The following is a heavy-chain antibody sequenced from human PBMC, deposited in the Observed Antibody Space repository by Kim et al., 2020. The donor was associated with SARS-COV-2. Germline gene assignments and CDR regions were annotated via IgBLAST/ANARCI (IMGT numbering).Heavy chain of an antibody. Sequence: GGSLRLSCAASGFTFGNYPMHWVRQAPGKGLEWVAFILYDGTNKYYADSVKGRFTISRDNSKNTLYLQMNSLTVDDTAVYYCARDGSVDLVVAAPSFPQPDYWGQGTLVTVSS. CDR1: GFTFGNYP. CDR2: ILYDGTNK. CDR3: ARDGSVDLVVAAPSFPQPDY. J-gene: IGHJ4*02. V-gene: IGHV3-30-3*01. D-gene: IGHD5-12*01.